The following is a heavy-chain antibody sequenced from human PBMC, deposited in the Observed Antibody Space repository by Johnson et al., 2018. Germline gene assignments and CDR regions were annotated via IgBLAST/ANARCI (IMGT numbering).Heavy chain of an antibody. Sequence: QVQLVQSGGGVVQPGRSLRLSCAASGFNFSIYAMHWVRQAPGKGLEWVAVISHDGNNKYYADSVKGRFTFSRDNSKNTLYLQMNSLRAEATAVFYCARGPTPDYYYYYGMDVWGQGTTVTVSS. CDR3: ARGPTPDYYYYYGMDV. CDR1: GFNFSIYA. J-gene: IGHJ6*02. V-gene: IGHV3-30*14. CDR2: ISHDGNNK.